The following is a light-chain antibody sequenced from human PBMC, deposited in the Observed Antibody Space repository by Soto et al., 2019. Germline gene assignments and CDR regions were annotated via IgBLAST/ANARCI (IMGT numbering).Light chain of an antibody. J-gene: IGKJ1*01. Sequence: SVLTQSPGTLSLSPGGRSTLACRASQSVSSSYLAWYQQKPGQAPRILIYGASSRATGIPDRFSGIGSGTDFTLTISRLEPEDFAVYYCQQYGSSRTFGQGTKVDIK. CDR2: GAS. V-gene: IGKV3-20*01. CDR1: QSVSSSY. CDR3: QQYGSSRT.